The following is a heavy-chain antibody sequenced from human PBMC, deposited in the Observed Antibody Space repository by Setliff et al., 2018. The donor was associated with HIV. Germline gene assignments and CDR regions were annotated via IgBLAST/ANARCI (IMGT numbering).Heavy chain of an antibody. D-gene: IGHD1-1*01. J-gene: IGHJ6*02. Sequence: GGSLRLSCAASGFTFDDYGMSWVRQAPGKGLEWVSGINWNGGSTGYADSVKGRFTISRENAKNSLYLQMNSLRAEDTALYYCARGGFGWYVGTTFGSYYYYGMDVWGQGTTVTVSS. V-gene: IGHV3-20*04. CDR2: INWNGGST. CDR3: ARGGFGWYVGTTFGSYYYYGMDV. CDR1: GFTFDDYG.